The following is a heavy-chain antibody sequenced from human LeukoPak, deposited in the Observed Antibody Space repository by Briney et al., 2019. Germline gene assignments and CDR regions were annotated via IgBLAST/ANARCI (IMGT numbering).Heavy chain of an antibody. CDR2: ISGSGGST. D-gene: IGHD3-16*01. Sequence: GGPLRLSCAASGFTFSSYSMNWVRQAPGQGLEWVSAISGSGGSTYYADSVKGRFTISRDTSKNMVYLQLNSLRAEDTAIYFCARFRWGDYYYYGVDVWGQGTTVTVSS. CDR1: GFTFSSYS. CDR3: ARFRWGDYYYYGVDV. V-gene: IGHV3-23*01. J-gene: IGHJ6*02.